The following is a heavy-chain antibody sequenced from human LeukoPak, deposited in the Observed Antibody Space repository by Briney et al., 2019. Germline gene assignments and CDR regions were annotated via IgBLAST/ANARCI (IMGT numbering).Heavy chain of an antibody. V-gene: IGHV1-24*01. CDR1: GYTLTELS. CDR3: ATDRVRKEYYDSSGYLYYFDY. D-gene: IGHD3-22*01. Sequence: RASVKVSCKVSGYTLTELSMHWVRQAPGKGLEWMGGFDPEDGETIYAQKFQGRVTMTEDTSTDTAYVELSSLRSEDTAVYYCATDRVRKEYYDSSGYLYYFDYWGQGTLVTVSS. CDR2: FDPEDGET. J-gene: IGHJ4*02.